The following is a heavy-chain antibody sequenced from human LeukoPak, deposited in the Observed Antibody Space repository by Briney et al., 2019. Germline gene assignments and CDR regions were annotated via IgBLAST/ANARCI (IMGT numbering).Heavy chain of an antibody. Sequence: PSETLSLTCTVSGGSISSYYWSWIRQPPGKGLEWIGYIYYSGSTNYNPSLKSRVTISVDTSKNQFSLKLSSVTAADTAVYYCARHLLGGGWYFDYWGQGTLVTVSS. CDR3: ARHLLGGGWYFDY. V-gene: IGHV4-59*08. J-gene: IGHJ4*02. CDR2: IYYSGST. D-gene: IGHD2-21*01. CDR1: GGSISSYY.